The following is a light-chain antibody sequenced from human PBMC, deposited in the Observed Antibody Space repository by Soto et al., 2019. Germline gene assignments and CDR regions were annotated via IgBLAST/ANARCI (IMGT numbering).Light chain of an antibody. V-gene: IGKV1-33*01. CDR1: QDINNY. CDR2: DAS. Sequence: DIQLTQSPSSLSASVGDRGTITCQARQDINNYLNWYQQKPGKAPTLLIFDASSVETGVPSRFSGSGSGTHFTFTISGLEPEDIATYHCQQYEDLPLTFGGGTRVELK. CDR3: QQYEDLPLT. J-gene: IGKJ4*01.